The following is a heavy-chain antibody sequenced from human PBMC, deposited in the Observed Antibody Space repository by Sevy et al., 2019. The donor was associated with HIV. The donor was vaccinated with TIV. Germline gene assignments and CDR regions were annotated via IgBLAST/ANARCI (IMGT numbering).Heavy chain of an antibody. CDR3: ARPRANYVDNYFFYAMDV. J-gene: IGHJ6*02. CDR2: ISYDGNDK. D-gene: IGHD4-17*01. CDR1: GFAFSNYYA. V-gene: IGHV3-30-3*01. Sequence: GGSLRLSCAASGFAFSNYYAMYWVRQAPGKGLKWVALISYDGNDKYYADSVKGRFTISRDNFKNTLYLQMNSLTAEDTAVYYCARPRANYVDNYFFYAMDVWDQGTTVTVSS.